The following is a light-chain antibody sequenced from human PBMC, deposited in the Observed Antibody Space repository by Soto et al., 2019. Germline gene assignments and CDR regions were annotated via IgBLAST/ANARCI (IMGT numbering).Light chain of an antibody. V-gene: IGKV3-15*01. J-gene: IGKJ3*01. Sequence: EIVMTQSPATLSVSPGERATLSCRASQSVRDNLAWYQQKPGQAPRLLIYGASTRATGIPARFSGSGSETEFTLTISSLRSEDFAVYFCQHYDTWPPLIGPGTKVDLK. CDR1: QSVRDN. CDR3: QHYDTWPPL. CDR2: GAS.